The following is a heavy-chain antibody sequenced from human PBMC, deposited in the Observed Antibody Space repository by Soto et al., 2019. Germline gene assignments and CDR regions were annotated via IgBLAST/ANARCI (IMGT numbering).Heavy chain of an antibody. CDR2: IIPIFGTA. D-gene: IGHD6-19*01. CDR3: ARDWIAVAGTRGKNWFDP. V-gene: IGHV1-69*13. CDR1: GGTFSSYA. Sequence: SVKVSCKASGGTFSSYAISWVRQAPGQGLEWMGGIIPIFGTANYAQKFQGRVTITADESTSTAYMELSSVTAADTAVYYCARDWIAVAGTRGKNWFDPWGQGTLVTVSS. J-gene: IGHJ5*02.